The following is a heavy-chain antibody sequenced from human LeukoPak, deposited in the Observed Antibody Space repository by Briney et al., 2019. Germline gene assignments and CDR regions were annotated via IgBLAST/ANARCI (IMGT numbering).Heavy chain of an antibody. Sequence: GGSLRLSCAASGFTFSGYWMSWVRQAPGKGLEWVSYIDSSGSTIYYADSVKGRFTVSRDNAKNSLYLQMNSLRAEDTSVYYCARHAYDSRGYYYRDYWGQGTLVTVSS. J-gene: IGHJ4*02. D-gene: IGHD3-22*01. V-gene: IGHV3-48*04. CDR3: ARHAYDSRGYYYRDY. CDR1: GFTFSGYW. CDR2: IDSSGSTI.